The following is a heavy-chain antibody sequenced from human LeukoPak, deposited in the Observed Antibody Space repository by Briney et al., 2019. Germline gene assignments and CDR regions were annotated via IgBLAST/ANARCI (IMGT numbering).Heavy chain of an antibody. V-gene: IGHV1-8*01. CDR3: TRNDSDDYYMDV. J-gene: IGHJ6*03. CDR1: GYSFTHYG. D-gene: IGHD2-15*01. Sequence: GASVKVSCKLSGYSFTHYGINWLGQATGQGREGTRRMNPNSSNTSYAQKFQGSITITRNTSISTAYMEPRSLRSKDTAVYECTRNDSDDYYMDVWGKGTPVTVSS. CDR2: MNPNSSNT.